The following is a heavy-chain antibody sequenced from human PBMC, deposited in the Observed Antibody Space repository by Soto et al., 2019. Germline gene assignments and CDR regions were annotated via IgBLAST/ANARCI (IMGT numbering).Heavy chain of an antibody. CDR3: ARGRGSVAGKGPIDY. CDR2: IIPIFGTP. J-gene: IGHJ4*02. D-gene: IGHD6-19*01. Sequence: ASVEVSCKASGGTFSSYAISRVRQAPGQGLEWMGGIIPIFGTPNYAQKFQRIVTITADKSMSTAYMEQSSLRSEDTAVYYCARGRGSVAGKGPIDYWGQGTLVTVSS. V-gene: IGHV1-69*06. CDR1: GGTFSSYA.